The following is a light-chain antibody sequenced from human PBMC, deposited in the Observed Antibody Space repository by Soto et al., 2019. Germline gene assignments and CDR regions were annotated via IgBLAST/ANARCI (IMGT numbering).Light chain of an antibody. Sequence: DIQMTQSPSTLSASVGDRVTISCRASQNFDTWVAWFQQKPGKAPKLLFYKASTLESGVPSRFSGSGSGTEVTLPISSLQPDDFATYYCQQYNVSPWTFGQGTKVEI. V-gene: IGKV1-5*03. J-gene: IGKJ1*01. CDR2: KAS. CDR1: QNFDTW. CDR3: QQYNVSPWT.